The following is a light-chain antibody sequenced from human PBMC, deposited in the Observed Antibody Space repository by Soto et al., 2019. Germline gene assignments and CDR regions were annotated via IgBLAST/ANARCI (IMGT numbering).Light chain of an antibody. J-gene: IGLJ2*01. CDR2: DVI. Sequence: QSALTQPPSASGSPGQSVTISCTGTGSDIGAYNYVSWYQQYPGKAPKVMIYDVIKRPSGVPDRFSGSKYGNTSSLTVSGRRADDEAVYYCSSFVGGDSFDVIFGGGTKLTVL. V-gene: IGLV2-8*01. CDR1: GSDIGAYNY. CDR3: SSFVGGDSFDVI.